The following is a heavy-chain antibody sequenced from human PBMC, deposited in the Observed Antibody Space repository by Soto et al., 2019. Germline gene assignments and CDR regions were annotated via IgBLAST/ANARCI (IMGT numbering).Heavy chain of an antibody. V-gene: IGHV3-48*03. CDR1: GFTFSSYE. CDR3: ARVGYYYDSSGFSSGYYFDY. J-gene: IGHJ4*02. CDR2: ISSSGSTI. Sequence: GGSLRLSCAASGFTFSSYEMNWVRQAPGKGLEWVSYISSSGSTIYYADSVKGRSTISRDNAKNSLYLQMNSLRAEDTAVYYCARVGYYYDSSGFSSGYYFDYWGQGTLVTVSS. D-gene: IGHD3-22*01.